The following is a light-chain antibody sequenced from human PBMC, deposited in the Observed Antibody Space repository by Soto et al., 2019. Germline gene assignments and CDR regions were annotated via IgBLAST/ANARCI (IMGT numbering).Light chain of an antibody. CDR3: QQRSNWIT. J-gene: IGKJ5*01. CDR2: DAS. Sequence: EIVLTQSPATLSLSPGERATLSCRASQSVSSYLAWYQQKPGQAPRLLIYDASNRATGIPARFSGSGSGTDFTLTINSLEPEDLAVYYCQQRSNWITFGQGTRLEIK. V-gene: IGKV3-11*01. CDR1: QSVSSY.